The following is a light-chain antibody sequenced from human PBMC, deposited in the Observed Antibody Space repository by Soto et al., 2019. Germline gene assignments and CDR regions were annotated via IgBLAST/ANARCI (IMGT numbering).Light chain of an antibody. Sequence: EIVMTHSPATLSVSPCERATLSFRASQSVSSSLAWYQQKPGQAPRLLIYGASTRATGIPARFSGSGSGTEFTLIISSLQSEDFAGYYCQQYNNRPLTFGGGTKVDI. V-gene: IGKV3-15*01. CDR2: GAS. J-gene: IGKJ4*01. CDR3: QQYNNRPLT. CDR1: QSVSSS.